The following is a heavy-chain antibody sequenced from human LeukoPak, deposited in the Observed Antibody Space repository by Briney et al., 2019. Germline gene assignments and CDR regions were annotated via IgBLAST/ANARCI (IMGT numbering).Heavy chain of an antibody. J-gene: IGHJ5*02. V-gene: IGHV4-31*03. CDR3: ARDVRGVFGEGVIGRPRWFDP. CDR1: GGSISSGGYY. CDR2: IYYSGST. Sequence: SETLSLTCTVSGGSISSGGYYWSWIRQHPGKGLEWIGYIYYSGSTYYNPSLKSRVTISVDTSKNQFSLKLSSVTAADTAVYYCARDVRGVFGEGVIGRPRWFDPWGQGTLVTVSS. D-gene: IGHD3-10*02.